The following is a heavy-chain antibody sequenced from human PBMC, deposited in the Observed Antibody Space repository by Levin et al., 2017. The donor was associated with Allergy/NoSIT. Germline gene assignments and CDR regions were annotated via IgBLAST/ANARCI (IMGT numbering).Heavy chain of an antibody. J-gene: IGHJ4*02. Sequence: LSLTCTVSGGSISGGGYHWTWIRQHPEKGLEWIGYIYYSGSTFYNPSLKSRLMISVDTSKNQFSLNVSSVTAADTAVYYCAREDGSTFDFWGQGALATVAS. CDR1: GGSISGGGYH. CDR3: AREDGSTFDF. V-gene: IGHV4-31*03. CDR2: IYYSGST. D-gene: IGHD2-2*03.